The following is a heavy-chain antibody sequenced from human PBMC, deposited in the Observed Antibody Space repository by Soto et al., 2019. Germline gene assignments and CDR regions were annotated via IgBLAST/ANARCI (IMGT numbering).Heavy chain of an antibody. Sequence: GGSLRLSCAASGFTFSSYGMHWVRQAPGKGLEWVAVIWYDGSNKYYADSVKGRFTISRDNSTNTLYLQMNSLRAEDTAVYYCARDKVRGSYSWYFGMDVWGQGSAETVCS. CDR3: ARDKVRGSYSWYFGMDV. CDR2: IWYDGSNK. D-gene: IGHD1-26*01. CDR1: GFTFSSYG. V-gene: IGHV3-33*01. J-gene: IGHJ6*02.